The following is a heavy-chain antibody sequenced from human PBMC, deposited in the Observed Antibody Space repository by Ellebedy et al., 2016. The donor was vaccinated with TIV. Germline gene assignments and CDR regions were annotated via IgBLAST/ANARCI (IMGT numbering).Heavy chain of an antibody. Sequence: GESLKISCAASGFTVSSNYMSWVRQAPGKGLEWVSVIYSGGSTYYADSVKGRFTISRDNSKNTLYLQMNSLRAEDTAVYYCARLGGSYSDAYYYHYGMDVWGQGTTVTVSS. CDR1: GFTVSSNY. CDR3: ARLGGSYSDAYYYHYGMDV. CDR2: IYSGGST. V-gene: IGHV3-66*01. J-gene: IGHJ6*02. D-gene: IGHD1-26*01.